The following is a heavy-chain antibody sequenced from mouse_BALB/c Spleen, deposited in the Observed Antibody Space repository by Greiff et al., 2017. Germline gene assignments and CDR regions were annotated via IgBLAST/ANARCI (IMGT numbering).Heavy chain of an antibody. Sequence: VQLQQSGAELMKPGASVKISCKATGYTFSSYWIEWVKQRPGHGLEWIGEILPGSGSTNYNEKFKGKATFTADTSSDTAYMQLSSLTSEDSAVYYCARQDGSSDASYYAMDYWGQGTSVTVSS. D-gene: IGHD1-1*01. CDR3: ARQDGSSDASYYAMDY. J-gene: IGHJ4*01. CDR2: ILPGSGST. CDR1: GYTFSSYW. V-gene: IGHV1-9*01.